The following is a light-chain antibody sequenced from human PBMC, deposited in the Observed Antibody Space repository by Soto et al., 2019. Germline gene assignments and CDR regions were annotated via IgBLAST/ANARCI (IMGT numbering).Light chain of an antibody. CDR3: QQRSNWPPGYT. CDR1: QSVSSVD. J-gene: IGKJ2*01. CDR2: GAS. Sequence: EIVLTQSPGTLSLSPGEWATLSCRASQSVSSVDVAWYQQKPGQAPRLLIYGASSRATGIPDRFSGSGSGTDFTLTISSLEPEDFAVYYCQQRSNWPPGYTFGQGTKLEIK. V-gene: IGKV3D-20*02.